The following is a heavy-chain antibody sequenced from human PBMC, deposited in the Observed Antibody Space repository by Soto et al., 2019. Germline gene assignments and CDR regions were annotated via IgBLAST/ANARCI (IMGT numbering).Heavy chain of an antibody. CDR1: GGSFSGYY. J-gene: IGHJ6*02. CDR3: ARGLYCSSTSCYPNYYYYGMDV. V-gene: IGHV4-34*01. CDR2: INHSGST. D-gene: IGHD2-2*01. Sequence: QVQLQQWGAGLLKPSETLSLTCAVYGGSFSGYYWSWIRQPPGKGLEWIGEINHSGSTNYNPSLKSRVTISVGPSKNKFSLKLSSVTAADTAVYYCARGLYCSSTSCYPNYYYYGMDVWGQGTTVTVSS.